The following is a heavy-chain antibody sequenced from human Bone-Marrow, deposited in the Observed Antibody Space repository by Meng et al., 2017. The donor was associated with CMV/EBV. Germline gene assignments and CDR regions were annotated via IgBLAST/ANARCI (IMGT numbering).Heavy chain of an antibody. V-gene: IGHV3-21*01. CDR3: ARDGGLPDAFDI. CDR1: GFTFSSYS. J-gene: IGHJ3*02. CDR2: ISSSSSYI. Sequence: GESLKISCAASGFTFSSYSMNWVRQAPGKGLEWVSSISSSSSYIYYADSVKGRFTISRDNAKNSLYLQMNSLRAEDTAVYYCARDGGLPDAFDIWGQGTMVTVSS. D-gene: IGHD3-3*01.